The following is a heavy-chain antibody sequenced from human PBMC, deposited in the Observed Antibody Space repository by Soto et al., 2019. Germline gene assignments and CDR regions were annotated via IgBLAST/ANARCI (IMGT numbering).Heavy chain of an antibody. Sequence: SETLSLTCTVSGGSISTYYWSWIRQPPGKGLEWIGYIYYSGSTNYNPSLKSRVIMSVDTSKNQFSLKLSSVTAADTAVYYCARRYCSGGGCYSAFDIWGHGTMVTVSS. D-gene: IGHD2-15*01. CDR2: IYYSGST. V-gene: IGHV4-59*08. CDR3: ARRYCSGGGCYSAFDI. J-gene: IGHJ3*02. CDR1: GGSISTYY.